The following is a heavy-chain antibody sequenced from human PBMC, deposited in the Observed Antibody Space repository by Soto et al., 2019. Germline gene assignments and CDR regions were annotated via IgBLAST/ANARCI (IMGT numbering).Heavy chain of an antibody. CDR3: ARANYDFWSGPIWGRRDYYYGMDV. J-gene: IGHJ6*02. V-gene: IGHV1-2*04. CDR2: INPNSGGT. Sequence: GASVKVSCKASGYTFTGYYIHWVRQAPGQGLEWMGWINPNSGGTNYAQKFQGWVTMTRDTSISTAYMELSRLRSDDTAVYYCARANYDFWSGPIWGRRDYYYGMDVWGQGTTVTVSS. CDR1: GYTFTGYY. D-gene: IGHD3-3*01.